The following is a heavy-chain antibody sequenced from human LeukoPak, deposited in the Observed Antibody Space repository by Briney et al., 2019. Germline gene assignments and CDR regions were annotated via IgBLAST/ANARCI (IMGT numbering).Heavy chain of an antibody. CDR2: IKHDGGEK. D-gene: IGHD6-19*01. J-gene: IGHJ4*02. CDR1: GFTFGSYW. CDR3: ATLVYSSGWGRTFDY. Sequence: GGSLRLSCAASGFTFGSYWMSWVRQAPGKGLEWVANIKHDGGEKYYVDSAKGRFTITRDNAKISLYLQMNSLRAEDTAVYYCATLVYSSGWGRTFDYWGQGTLVTVSS. V-gene: IGHV3-7*01.